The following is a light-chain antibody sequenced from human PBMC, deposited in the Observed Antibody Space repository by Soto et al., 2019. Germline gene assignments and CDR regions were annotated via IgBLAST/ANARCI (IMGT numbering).Light chain of an antibody. Sequence: DIQMTQSPPSLSGFVGDRVSITCQSSQDISSNLNWYQPKAGEAPRLLISDVSTLETGVTSSFSRSRSGTDYTVTIASLQPADTATYYCQHYDTGPPWTFGHGTKVQL. J-gene: IGKJ1*01. CDR2: DVS. CDR3: QHYDTGPPWT. CDR1: QDISSN. V-gene: IGKV1-33*01.